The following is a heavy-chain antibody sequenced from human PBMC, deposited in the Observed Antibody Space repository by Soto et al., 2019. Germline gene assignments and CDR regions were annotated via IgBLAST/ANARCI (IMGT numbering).Heavy chain of an antibody. J-gene: IGHJ6*02. CDR3: ARELAYCGGDCYSYYYYGMDV. CDR2: ISYDGSNK. V-gene: IGHV3-30-3*01. Sequence: VGSLRLSCAASGFTFSSYAMHWVRQAPGKGLEWVAVISYDGSNKYYADSVKGRFTISRDNSKNTLYLQMNSLRAEDTAVYYCARELAYCGGDCYSYYYYGMDVWGQGTTVTVSS. D-gene: IGHD2-21*02. CDR1: GFTFSSYA.